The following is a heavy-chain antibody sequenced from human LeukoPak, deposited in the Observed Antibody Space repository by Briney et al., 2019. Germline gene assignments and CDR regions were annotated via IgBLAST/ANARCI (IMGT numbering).Heavy chain of an antibody. V-gene: IGHV3-7*01. CDR1: GFTFSSHW. J-gene: IGHJ6*02. CDR3: ARDQVATIFYYYYGMDV. CDR2: IKQDGSEK. Sequence: PGGSLRLSCAASGFTFSSHWMSWVRQAPGKGLEWVANIKQDGSEKYYVDSVKGRFTISRDNAKNSLYLQMNSLRAEDTAVYYCARDQVATIFYYYYGMDVWGQGTTVTVSS. D-gene: IGHD5-12*01.